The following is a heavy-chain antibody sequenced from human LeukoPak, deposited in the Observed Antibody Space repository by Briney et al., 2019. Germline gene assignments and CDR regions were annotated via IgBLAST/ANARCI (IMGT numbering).Heavy chain of an antibody. CDR3: TKDPKACSGGTCYPNWFDP. V-gene: IGHV3-23*01. Sequence: GGSLRLSCAASGFTFSSYAMSWVRQAPGKGLEWVSAISGSGGSTYYADSVKGRFTISRDNSKNTLYLQMNSLRAEDTAVYYCTKDPKACSGGTCYPNWFDPWGQGTLVTVSP. CDR2: ISGSGGST. D-gene: IGHD2-15*01. CDR1: GFTFSSYA. J-gene: IGHJ5*02.